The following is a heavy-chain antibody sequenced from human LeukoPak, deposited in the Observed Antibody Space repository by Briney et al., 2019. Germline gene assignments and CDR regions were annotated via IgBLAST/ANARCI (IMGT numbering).Heavy chain of an antibody. Sequence: GGSLRLSYAASGFTFSGSAMHWARQASGKGLEWVGRIRSKANSYATAYAASVKGRFTISRDDSKNTAYLQMNSLKTEDTAVYYCTTGGTYYDFWSGYSRYYYYYMDVWGKGTTVTVSS. D-gene: IGHD3-3*01. V-gene: IGHV3-73*01. CDR2: IRSKANSYAT. CDR3: TTGGTYYDFWSGYSRYYYYYMDV. J-gene: IGHJ6*03. CDR1: GFTFSGSA.